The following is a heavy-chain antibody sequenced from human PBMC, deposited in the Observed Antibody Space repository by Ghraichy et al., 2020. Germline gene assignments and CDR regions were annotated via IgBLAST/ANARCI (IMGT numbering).Heavy chain of an antibody. V-gene: IGHV1-69*13. CDR1: GGTFSSYA. D-gene: IGHD6-13*01. CDR3: ARGSWSSSCATRFPCSYYYYYYMDV. Sequence: SVKVSCKASGGTFSSYAISWVRQAPGQGLEWMGGIIPIFGTANYAQKFQGRVTITADESTSTAYMELSSLRSEDTAVYYCARGSWSSSCATRFPCSYYYYYYMDVWGKGTTVTVSS. CDR2: IIPIFGTA. J-gene: IGHJ6*03.